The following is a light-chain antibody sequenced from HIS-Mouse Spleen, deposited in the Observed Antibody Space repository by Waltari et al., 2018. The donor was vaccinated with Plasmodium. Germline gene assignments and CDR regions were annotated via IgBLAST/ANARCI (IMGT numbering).Light chain of an antibody. V-gene: IGLV1-47*01. J-gene: IGLJ3*02. CDR1: NSNIGSNY. CDR2: RNK. Sequence: QSVLTQPPSASGTPGQRVTIPCSGRNSNIGSNYVYWYQQLPGTAPKLLIYRNKQRPSGFPDRFSGSKSGTSASLAISGLRSEDEADYYCAAWDDSLSGPVFGGGTKLTVL. CDR3: AAWDDSLSGPV.